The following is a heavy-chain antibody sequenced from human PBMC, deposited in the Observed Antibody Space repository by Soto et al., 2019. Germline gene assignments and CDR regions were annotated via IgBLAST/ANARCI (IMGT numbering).Heavy chain of an antibody. CDR1: GYSFTSYW. D-gene: IGHD3-16*01. CDR2: IDPSDSYT. V-gene: IGHV5-10-1*01. J-gene: IGHJ4*02. Sequence: EVQLVPSGAEAKKPGESLRISWKGSGYSFTSYWISLVRRMPGKGLEWMGRIDPSDSYTNYSPSFKGHVTISADKSISTDCLQWRSLEASETAMYYGATLRVGFGELLTYWGQGTLVTVSS. CDR3: ATLRVGFGELLTY.